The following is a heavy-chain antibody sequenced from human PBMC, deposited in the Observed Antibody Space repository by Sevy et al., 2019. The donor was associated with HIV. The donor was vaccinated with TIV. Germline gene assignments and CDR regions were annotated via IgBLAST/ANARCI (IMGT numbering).Heavy chain of an antibody. Sequence: GGSLRLSCAASGFTFSSYGMHWVRQAPGKGLEWVAVIWYDGSNKYYADSVKGRFTISRDNSKNTLYLQMNSLRVEDTAVYYCASDRTGGHFDYWGQGTLVTVSS. CDR3: ASDRTGGHFDY. J-gene: IGHJ4*02. V-gene: IGHV3-33*08. D-gene: IGHD7-27*01. CDR2: IWYDGSNK. CDR1: GFTFSSYG.